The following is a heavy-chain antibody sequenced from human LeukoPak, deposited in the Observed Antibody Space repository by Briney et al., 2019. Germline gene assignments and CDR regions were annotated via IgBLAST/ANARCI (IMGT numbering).Heavy chain of an antibody. CDR1: GFTFSTYP. V-gene: IGHV3-30-3*01. CDR3: ARVAARLGAFDI. D-gene: IGHD2-15*01. CDR2: MSFDGDSE. J-gene: IGHJ3*02. Sequence: PGGSLRLSCAASGFTFSTYPMHWVRQAPGKGLEWVAVMSFDGDSEYYSDSVRGRFTVSRDNAKSTLYLQMNSLRAEDTAVYYCARVAARLGAFDIWGQGTMVTVSS.